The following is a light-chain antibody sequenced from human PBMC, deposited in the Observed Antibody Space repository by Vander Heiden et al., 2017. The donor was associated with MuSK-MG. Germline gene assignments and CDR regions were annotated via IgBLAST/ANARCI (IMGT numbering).Light chain of an antibody. CDR1: SIDVGDYNY. V-gene: IGLV2-14*01. CDR3: SSYTTSSTLLV. CDR2: EVS. J-gene: IGLJ2*01. Sequence: QSALTQPASVSGSPGQSITISCTGTSIDVGDYNYVSWYQQHPGKAPKLLIYEVSNRPSGVSHRFSGSKSGNTASLTISGLQAEDESDYYCSSYTTSSTLLVFGGGTKLTVL.